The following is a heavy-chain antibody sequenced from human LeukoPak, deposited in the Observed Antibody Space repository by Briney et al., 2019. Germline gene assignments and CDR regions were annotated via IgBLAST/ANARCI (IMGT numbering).Heavy chain of an antibody. CDR2: INPNSGGT. J-gene: IGHJ5*02. CDR1: GYTFTGYY. CDR3: AREARVTRSWFDP. D-gene: IGHD4-17*01. Sequence: ALVKVSCKASGYTFTGYYMHWVRQAPGQGLEWMRWINPNSGGTNYAQKFQGRVTMTRDTSISTAYMELSRLRSDDTAVYYCAREARVTRSWFDPWGQGTLVTVSS. V-gene: IGHV1-2*02.